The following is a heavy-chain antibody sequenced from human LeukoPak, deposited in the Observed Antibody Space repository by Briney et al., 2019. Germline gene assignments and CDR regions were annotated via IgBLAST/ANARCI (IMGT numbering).Heavy chain of an antibody. D-gene: IGHD1-26*01. CDR2: INHTVST. J-gene: IGHJ4*02. V-gene: IGHV4-34*01. Sequence: SETLSLTCAGHGGSFSGYYWSWIRQPPGKGLEWNGEINHTVSTNYNPSLKRGVTISVDTSKNQFSLKLSSVTAADTAVYYCARVVSGSYRLDYWGQGTLVTVSS. CDR1: GGSFSGYY. CDR3: ARVVSGSYRLDY.